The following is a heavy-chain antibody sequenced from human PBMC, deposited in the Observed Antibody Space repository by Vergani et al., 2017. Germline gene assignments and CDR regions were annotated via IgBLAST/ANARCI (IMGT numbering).Heavy chain of an antibody. CDR1: GFTVSSNY. D-gene: IGHD2-2*01. V-gene: IGHV3-53*01. Sequence: VQLVESGGGLVKPGGSLRLSCAASGFTVSSNYMSWVRQAPGKGLEWVSVIYSGGSTYYADSVKGRFTISRDNSKNTLYLQMNSLRAEDTAVYYCAREMVDCSSTSCPFDYWGQGTLVTVSS. J-gene: IGHJ4*02. CDR3: AREMVDCSSTSCPFDY. CDR2: IYSGGST.